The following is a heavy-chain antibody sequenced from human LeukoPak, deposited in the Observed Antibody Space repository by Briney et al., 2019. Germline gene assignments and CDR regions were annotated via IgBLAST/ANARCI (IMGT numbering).Heavy chain of an antibody. D-gene: IGHD1-7*01. CDR2: IYYSGST. Sequence: SETLSLTCSVSGGSISPYFWSWIRQPPGKGLEWIDYIYYSGSTGYSPSLQSRVTISVDTSRNQFSLKVNSVTAADTAVYYCARYGGNYSFDLWGRGTLVTVSS. CDR3: ARYGGNYSFDL. CDR1: GGSISPYF. J-gene: IGHJ2*01. V-gene: IGHV4-59*01.